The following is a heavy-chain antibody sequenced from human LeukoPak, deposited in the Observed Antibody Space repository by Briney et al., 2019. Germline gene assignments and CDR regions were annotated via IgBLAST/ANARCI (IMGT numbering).Heavy chain of an antibody. CDR2: IYYSGST. CDR1: GGSISSYY. V-gene: IGHV4-59*01. CDR3: ATLGGYGDSPFDY. D-gene: IGHD4-17*01. Sequence: PSETLSLTCTVSGGSISSYYWSWIRQPPGKGLEWIGYIYYSGSTNYNPSLKSRVTISVDTSKNQFSLKLSSVTAADTAVYYCATLGGYGDSPFDYWGQGTLVTVSS. J-gene: IGHJ4*02.